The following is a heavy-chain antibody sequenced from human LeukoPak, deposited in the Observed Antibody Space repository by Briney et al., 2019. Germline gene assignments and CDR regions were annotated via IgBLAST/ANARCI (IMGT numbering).Heavy chain of an antibody. CDR1: GGSISRGDYS. CDR2: TQHSGSA. V-gene: IGHV4-30-2*01. D-gene: IGHD1-14*01. CDR3: ARGEPVDY. J-gene: IGHJ4*02. Sequence: PSQTLPLTCAVSGGSISRGDYSWSWIRQPPGKGLEWIGNTQHSGSAYYNPSLKSRVTMSVDRSKNQFSLKLSSVTAADTAVYYCARGEPVDYWGQGTLVTVSS.